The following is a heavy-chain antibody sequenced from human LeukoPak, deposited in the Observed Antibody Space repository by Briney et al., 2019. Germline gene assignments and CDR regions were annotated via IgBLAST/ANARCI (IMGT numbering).Heavy chain of an antibody. J-gene: IGHJ5*02. CDR2: IRTKGNNDAT. V-gene: IGHV3-73*01. D-gene: IGHD2-2*01. CDR3: ARDCSSTSCRNWFDP. Sequence: PGGSLRLSCAASGFSFSGSAMHWVRQASGKGLEWVGHIRTKGNNDATAYTASVKGRFTISRDDSKNTAYLQMNSLKTEDTAVYYCARDCSSTSCRNWFDPWGQGTLVTVSS. CDR1: GFSFSGSA.